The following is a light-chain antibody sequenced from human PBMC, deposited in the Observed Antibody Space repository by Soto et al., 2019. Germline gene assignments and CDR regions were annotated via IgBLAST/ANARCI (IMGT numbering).Light chain of an antibody. V-gene: IGKV3-11*01. CDR3: QQRSDSPLT. CDR2: DAS. Sequence: EIVLTQSPATLSLSPGERATLSCRASQGVSTYLAWYQQKPGQTPRLLIYDASNRATGIPARFSGSGSGTDFTLTISTLEPEDFAVYYCQQRSDSPLTFGGGTKVDIK. J-gene: IGKJ4*01. CDR1: QGVSTY.